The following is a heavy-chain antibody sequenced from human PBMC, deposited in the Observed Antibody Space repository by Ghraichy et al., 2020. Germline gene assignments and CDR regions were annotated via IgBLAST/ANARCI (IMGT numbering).Heavy chain of an antibody. CDR2: IYSNGNT. CDR3: VRGGISYNYGYSADY. V-gene: IGHV4-4*07. J-gene: IGHJ4*02. Sequence: SETLSLTCTVSGGSINNYYWTWIRQPAGKGLEWIGRIYSNGNTNYNPSLKSRVTMSVDTSKKQFSLKLNSVTAADTAVYYCVRGGISYNYGYSADYWGQGTLVTVSS. CDR1: GGSINNYY. D-gene: IGHD5-18*01.